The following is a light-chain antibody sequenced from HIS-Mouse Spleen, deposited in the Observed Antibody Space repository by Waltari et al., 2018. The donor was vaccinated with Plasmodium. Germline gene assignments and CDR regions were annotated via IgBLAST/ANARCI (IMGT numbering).Light chain of an antibody. Sequence: DIQMTQSPSSLSASVGDIVTITCRASKGISNYLAWYQQKPGKVPKLMIYAAYTLQSGVPDRFSGSGSGTDFTLTISSLQPEDVETYYCKKYNSAPWTLGQGTKVEIK. CDR2: AAY. V-gene: IGKV1-27*01. CDR3: KKYNSAPWT. J-gene: IGKJ1*01. CDR1: KGISNY.